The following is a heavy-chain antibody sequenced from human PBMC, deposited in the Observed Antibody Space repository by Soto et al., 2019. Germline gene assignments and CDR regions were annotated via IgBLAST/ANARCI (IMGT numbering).Heavy chain of an antibody. Sequence: QVQLQESGPGLVKPSGTLSLTCAVAGDSISSSKWWSWVRQPPGKGLASIGEIYHSGSTNYNPSLKSRVIISVDKSKNQFSLKLSSVTDADTAIYYCARGERQQQRDYWGQGTLVTVSS. J-gene: IGHJ4*02. CDR3: ARGERQQQRDY. V-gene: IGHV4-4*02. D-gene: IGHD6-13*01. CDR2: IYHSGST. CDR1: GDSISSSKW.